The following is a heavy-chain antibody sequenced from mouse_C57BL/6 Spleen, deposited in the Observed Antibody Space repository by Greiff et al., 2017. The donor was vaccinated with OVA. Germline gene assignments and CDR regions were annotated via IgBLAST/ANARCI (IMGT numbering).Heavy chain of an antibody. CDR1: GYAFSSSW. Sequence: QVQLQQSGPELVKPGASVKISCKASGYAFSSSWMNWVKQRPGKGLEWIGRIYPGDGDTNYNGKFKGKATLTADKSSSTAYMQLSSLTSEDSAVYFCASPSTARAPFDYWGQGTTLTVSS. CDR3: ASPSTARAPFDY. V-gene: IGHV1-82*01. CDR2: IYPGDGDT. J-gene: IGHJ2*01. D-gene: IGHD1-2*01.